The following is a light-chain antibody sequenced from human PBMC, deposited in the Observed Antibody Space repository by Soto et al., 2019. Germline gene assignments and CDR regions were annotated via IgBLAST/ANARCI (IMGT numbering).Light chain of an antibody. CDR3: QQYNEYSKT. CDR1: QGISNY. V-gene: IGKV1-27*01. J-gene: IGKJ1*01. CDR2: AAS. Sequence: DIQMTQSPSSLSAFVGDRVTITCRASQGISNYLAWYQQKPGRVPKLLIYAASTLQSGVPSRFSGSGSGTEFALSISSLQPDDFATYYCQQYNEYSKTFGQGTKVEV.